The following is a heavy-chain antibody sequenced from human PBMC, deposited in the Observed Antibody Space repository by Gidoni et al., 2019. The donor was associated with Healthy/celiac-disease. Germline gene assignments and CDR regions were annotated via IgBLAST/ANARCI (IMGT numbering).Heavy chain of an antibody. V-gene: IGHV4-38-2*01. CDR1: GYSISSGYY. Sequence: QVQLQESGPGLVKPSETLYLTCAVSGYSISSGYYWGWIRQPPGKGLEWIGSIYHSGSTYYNPSLKSRVTISVDTSKNQFSLKLSSVTAADTAVYYCARWGGTVTPGAFDIWGQGTMVTVSS. J-gene: IGHJ3*02. CDR3: ARWGGTVTPGAFDI. CDR2: IYHSGST. D-gene: IGHD4-17*01.